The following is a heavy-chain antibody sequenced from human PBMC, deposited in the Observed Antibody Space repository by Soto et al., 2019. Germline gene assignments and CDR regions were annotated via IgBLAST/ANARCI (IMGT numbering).Heavy chain of an antibody. V-gene: IGHV4-39*02. D-gene: IGHD1-1*01. J-gene: IGHJ6*02. CDR2: IYYSGST. CDR1: CGSISSSSYY. CDR3: AREGTVYYYYGMDV. Sequence: SETLSLTCTVSCGSISSSSYYWGWIRQPPGKGLEWIGSIYYSGSTYYNPSLKSRVTISVDTSKNQFSLKLSSVTAADTAVYYCAREGTVYYYYGMDVWGQGTTVTVSS.